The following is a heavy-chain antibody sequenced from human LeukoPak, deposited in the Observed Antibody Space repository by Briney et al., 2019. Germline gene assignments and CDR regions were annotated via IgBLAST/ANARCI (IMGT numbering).Heavy chain of an antibody. CDR1: GFTFSSYG. J-gene: IGHJ4*02. D-gene: IGHD2-2*01. Sequence: GGSLRLSCAASGFTFSSYGMHWVRQAPGKGLEWVALIWYDGSDIYYADSVKGRFIISRDNSKDTLYLQMNTLRAEDTAVYYCARGSAALYYFDFWGQGTLVTVSS. CDR3: ARGSAALYYFDF. CDR2: IWYDGSDI. V-gene: IGHV3-33*01.